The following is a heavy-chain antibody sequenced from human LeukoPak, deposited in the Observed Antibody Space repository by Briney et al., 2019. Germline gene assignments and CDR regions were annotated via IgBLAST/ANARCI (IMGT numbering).Heavy chain of an antibody. CDR2: IYHSGST. CDR3: ASGPESYYFDY. Sequence: SGTLSLTCAVSGGSISSSNWWSWVRPPPGKGLEWIGEIYHSGSTNYNPSLKSRVTISVDKSKNHLSLKMTSVTVADTAMYYCASGPESYYFDYWGQGALVTVSS. J-gene: IGHJ4*02. V-gene: IGHV4-4*02. CDR1: GGSISSSNW.